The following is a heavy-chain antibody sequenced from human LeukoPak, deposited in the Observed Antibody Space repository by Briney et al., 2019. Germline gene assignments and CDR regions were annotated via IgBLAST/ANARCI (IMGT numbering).Heavy chain of an antibody. Sequence: SETLSLTCTVSGGSIRSYYWSWIRQPPGKGLEWIGEIYHSGSTNYNPSLKSRVTISVDKSKSHFSLKVTSVTAADTAVYYCARVVGNTNFDSWGQGALVTVSS. D-gene: IGHD2-21*01. J-gene: IGHJ4*02. CDR3: ARVVGNTNFDS. CDR2: IYHSGST. V-gene: IGHV4-59*12. CDR1: GGSIRSYY.